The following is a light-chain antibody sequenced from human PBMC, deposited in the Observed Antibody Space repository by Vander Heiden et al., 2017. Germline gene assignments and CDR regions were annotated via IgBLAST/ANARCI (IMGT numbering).Light chain of an antibody. Sequence: DFVMTQSPDSLAVSLGERATISCKSSQSVFYSSNNKNYLAWYHQKQAPPPKLLITWASPGESGVLPELCGGGSGTTFTPPTSSRQDEEVAVFYCHKYSPPPPSTFGQGTKLEIK. V-gene: IGKV4-1*01. CDR3: HKYSPPPPST. CDR2: WAS. J-gene: IGKJ2*01. CDR1: QSVFYSSNNKNY.